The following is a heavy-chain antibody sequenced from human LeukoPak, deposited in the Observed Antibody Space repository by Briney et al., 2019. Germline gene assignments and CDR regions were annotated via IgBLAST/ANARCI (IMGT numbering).Heavy chain of an antibody. CDR2: ISYDGSDK. CDR1: GFSFITYG. CDR3: AKGKASTGHHYFDY. Sequence: GRSLRFSCAASGFSFITYGMHWVRQAPGKGLEWVAFISYDGSDKEYADSMKGRFTISRDNSKNTLYLQMNSLRAEDTAVYYCAKGKASTGHHYFDYWGQGTLVTVSS. V-gene: IGHV3-30*18. D-gene: IGHD1-1*01. J-gene: IGHJ4*02.